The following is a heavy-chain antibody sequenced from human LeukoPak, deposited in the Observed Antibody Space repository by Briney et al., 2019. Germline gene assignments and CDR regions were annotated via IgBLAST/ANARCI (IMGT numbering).Heavy chain of an antibody. J-gene: IGHJ4*02. V-gene: IGHV3-30-3*01. D-gene: IGHD3-16*01. CDR2: ISYDGSNK. CDR3: ARPLGERNYFDY. CDR1: GFTFSSYA. Sequence: GGSLRLSCAASGFTFSSYAMHWVRQAPGKGLEWVAVISYDGSNKYYADSVKGRFTISRDNSKNTLYLQMNSLRAEDTAVYYCARPLGERNYFDYWGQGTLVTVSS.